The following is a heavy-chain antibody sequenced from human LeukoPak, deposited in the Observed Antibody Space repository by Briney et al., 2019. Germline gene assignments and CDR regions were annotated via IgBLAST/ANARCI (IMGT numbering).Heavy chain of an antibody. V-gene: IGHV3-23*01. CDR1: GFTFSSYA. D-gene: IGHD2-21*02. Sequence: PGGSLGLSCAASGFTFSSYAMSWVRQAPGKGLEWVSAISGSGGSTYYADSVKGRFTISRDNSKNTLYLQMNSLRAEDTAVYYCAKLGYCGGDCHLGAFDIWGQGTMVTVSS. CDR2: ISGSGGST. CDR3: AKLGYCGGDCHLGAFDI. J-gene: IGHJ3*02.